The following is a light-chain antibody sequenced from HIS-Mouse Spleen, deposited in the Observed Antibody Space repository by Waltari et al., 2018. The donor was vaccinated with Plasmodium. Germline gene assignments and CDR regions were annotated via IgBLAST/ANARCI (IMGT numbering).Light chain of an antibody. V-gene: IGKV3-11*01. CDR2: DAS. CDR1: QSVSSY. Sequence: EIVLTQSPATLSLSPGERATLSCRASQSVSSYLAWYQQKPGQAPRLLIYDASNRATGIPARFRSSGSGTDFTLTISSLEPEDFAVYYRQQRSNWLTFGGGTKVEIK. J-gene: IGKJ4*01. CDR3: QQRSNWLT.